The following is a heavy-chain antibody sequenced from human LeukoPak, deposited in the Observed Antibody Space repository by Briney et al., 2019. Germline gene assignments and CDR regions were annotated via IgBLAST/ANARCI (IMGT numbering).Heavy chain of an antibody. CDR1: GGSISTFY. J-gene: IGHJ5*02. D-gene: IGHD4-23*01. V-gene: IGHV4-59*01. CDR3: ARDPYGGSSA. CDR2: IYYNGST. Sequence: SETLSLTCTVSGGSISTFYWLWIRQPPGKGLESIGHIYYNGSTNYSPPLKSRVSISVDTSQNQFSLMMTSVTAADTVVYYCARDPYGGSSAWGQGTLVTVSS.